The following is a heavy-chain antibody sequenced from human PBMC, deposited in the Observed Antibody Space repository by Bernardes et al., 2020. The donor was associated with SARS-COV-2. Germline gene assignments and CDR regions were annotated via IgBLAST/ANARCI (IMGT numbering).Heavy chain of an antibody. CDR2: ISGSGGST. CDR3: ASGYCSSTNCAYNWFDP. Sequence: GGSLRLSCAASGFTFSSYAMSWVRQAPGKGLEWVSAISGSGGSTYYADSVRGRFTISRDNPKNTVYLEMNSLRAEDTAVYYCASGYCSSTNCAYNWFDPWGQGTLVTVSS. CDR1: GFTFSSYA. V-gene: IGHV3-23*01. D-gene: IGHD2-2*01. J-gene: IGHJ5*02.